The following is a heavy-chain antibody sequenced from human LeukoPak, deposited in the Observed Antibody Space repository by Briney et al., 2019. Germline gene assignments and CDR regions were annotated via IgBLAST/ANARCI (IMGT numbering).Heavy chain of an antibody. V-gene: IGHV4-34*01. D-gene: IGHD1-26*01. CDR1: GGSFSGYY. Sequence: PSETLSLTCAVYGGSFSGYYWSWIRQPPGKGLEWIGEINHSGSTNYNPSLKSRVTISVDTSKNQFSLKLSSATAADTAVYYCARGGGSYRLGFDYWGQGTLVTVSS. CDR3: ARGGGSYRLGFDY. CDR2: INHSGST. J-gene: IGHJ4*02.